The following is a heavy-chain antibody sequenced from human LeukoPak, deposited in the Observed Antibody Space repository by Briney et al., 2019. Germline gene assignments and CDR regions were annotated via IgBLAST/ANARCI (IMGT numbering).Heavy chain of an antibody. CDR1: GYTFTGYY. J-gene: IGHJ4*02. Sequence: ASVKVSCKASGYTFTGYYMHWVRQAPGQGLEWMGWINPNSGGTNYAQKFQGRVNMTRDTSISTVYMELISLMSDDTAVYYCARDVGTLEVLDYWGQGNLVTVSS. CDR3: ARDVGTLEVLDY. D-gene: IGHD3-3*01. CDR2: INPNSGGT. V-gene: IGHV1-2*02.